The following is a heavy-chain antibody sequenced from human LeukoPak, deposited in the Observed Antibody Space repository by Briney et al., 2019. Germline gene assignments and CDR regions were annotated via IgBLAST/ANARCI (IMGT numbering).Heavy chain of an antibody. CDR1: GVSISRYY. V-gene: IGHV4-4*07. D-gene: IGHD4-23*01. CDR3: AGDHQDYGANSALWY. CDR2: IQTSGST. Sequence: PSETLSLTCTVSGVSISRYYWSWIRQPAGKGLQWIGRIQTSGSTNYNPSLESRIIMSVDTSKNQFSLKPTSVTAADTAVYYCAGDHQDYGANSALWYWGQGTLVIVSS. J-gene: IGHJ4*02.